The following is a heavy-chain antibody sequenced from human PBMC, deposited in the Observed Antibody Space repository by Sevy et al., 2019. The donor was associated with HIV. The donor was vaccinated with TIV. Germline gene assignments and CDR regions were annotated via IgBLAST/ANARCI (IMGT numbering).Heavy chain of an antibody. CDR1: GGTFSSYA. J-gene: IGHJ3*02. Sequence: ASVKVSCKASGGTFSSYAISWVRQAPGQGLEWMGGIIPIFGTANYAQKFQGRVTITADESTSTAYMELSSLGSEDTAVYYCAREYDSSGYYLAFDIWGQGTMVTVSS. D-gene: IGHD3-22*01. CDR3: AREYDSSGYYLAFDI. V-gene: IGHV1-69*13. CDR2: IIPIFGTA.